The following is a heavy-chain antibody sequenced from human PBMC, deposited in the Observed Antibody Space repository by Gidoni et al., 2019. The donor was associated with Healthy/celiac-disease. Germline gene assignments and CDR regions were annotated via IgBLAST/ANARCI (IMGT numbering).Heavy chain of an antibody. V-gene: IGHV3-9*01. D-gene: IGHD3-9*01. J-gene: IGHJ6*02. CDR3: AKDLKPNYDILTCYDLYYYYGMDV. CDR2: ISWNSGSI. Sequence: EVQLVESGGGLVQPGRSLRLSCAASGFTLDDYAMHWGRPAPGEGLEGVSGISWNSGSIGYADSVKGRFTISRANAKNSLHLQMNSLRAADTALYYCAKDLKPNYDILTCYDLYYYYGMDVWGQGTTVTVSS. CDR1: GFTLDDYA.